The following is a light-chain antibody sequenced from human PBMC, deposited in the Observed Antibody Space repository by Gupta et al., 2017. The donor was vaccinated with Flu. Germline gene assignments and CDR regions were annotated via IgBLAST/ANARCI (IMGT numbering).Light chain of an antibody. CDR2: DVR. CDR3: TSYTRVVPWQ. J-gene: IGLJ3*02. Sequence: SVTISCTGTSSDVGDSDSVAWYQQKPDKAPRLIIFDVRRRPAGVSDRFSGSKSGNTASLTISGLQSEDEGDYYCTSYTRVVPWQFGGGTKLTVL. V-gene: IGLV2-14*04. CDR1: SSDVGDSDS.